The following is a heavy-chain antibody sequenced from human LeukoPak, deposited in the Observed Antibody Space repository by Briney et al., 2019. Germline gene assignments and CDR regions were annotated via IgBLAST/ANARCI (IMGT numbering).Heavy chain of an antibody. CDR2: ISGSGSGT. J-gene: IGHJ4*02. D-gene: IGHD2-21*02. V-gene: IGHV3-23*01. CDR3: AKRAQVTAISPYFDY. CDR1: GFTFSSYA. Sequence: GGSLRLSCAASGFTFSSYAMSWVRQAPGKGLEWVSSISGSGSGTYYSDSVKGRFTISRDNSKNTLYLQMSSLRAEDTAVYYCAKRAQVTAISPYFDYWGQGTLVTISS.